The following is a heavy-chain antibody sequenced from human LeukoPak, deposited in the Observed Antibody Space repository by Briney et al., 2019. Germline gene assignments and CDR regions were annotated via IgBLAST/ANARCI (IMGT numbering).Heavy chain of an antibody. D-gene: IGHD3-10*01. CDR3: ARSTSDYYGSSLRFDY. V-gene: IGHV1-69*05. CDR2: IIPIFGTA. Sequence: ASVKVSCKASGGTFSSYAISWVRQAPGQGLEWMGGIIPIFGTANYAQKFQGRVTITTDESTSTAYMELSSLRSEDTAVYYCARSTSDYYGSSLRFDYWGQRTLVTVSS. CDR1: GGTFSSYA. J-gene: IGHJ4*02.